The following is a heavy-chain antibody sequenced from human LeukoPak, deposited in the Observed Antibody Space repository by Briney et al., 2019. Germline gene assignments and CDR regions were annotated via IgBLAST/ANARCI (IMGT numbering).Heavy chain of an antibody. CDR2: IYYSGST. CDR1: GGSISSSSYY. D-gene: IGHD2-15*01. V-gene: IGHV4-39*01. CDR3: ASLRIGGSGRIDY. Sequence: SETLSLTCTVSGGSISSSSYYWGWIRQPPGKELEWIGSIYYSGSTYYNPSLKSRVTISVDTSKNQFSLKLSSVTAADTAVYYCASLRIGGSGRIDYWGQGTLVTVSS. J-gene: IGHJ4*02.